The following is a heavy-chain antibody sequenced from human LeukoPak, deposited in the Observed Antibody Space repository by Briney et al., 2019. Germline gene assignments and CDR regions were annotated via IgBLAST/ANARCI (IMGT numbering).Heavy chain of an antibody. CDR2: INQDGSED. V-gene: IGHV3-7*01. J-gene: IGHJ3*02. Sequence: GGSLRLSCTASGFTLENYWTSWVRQAPGKGLEWVANINQDGSEDYYVDFVKGRFTISRDNAKRSLYLQMDSLRAEDTAVYYCARDFLDAFDIWGQGTMVTVSS. CDR3: ARDFLDAFDI. CDR1: GFTLENYW.